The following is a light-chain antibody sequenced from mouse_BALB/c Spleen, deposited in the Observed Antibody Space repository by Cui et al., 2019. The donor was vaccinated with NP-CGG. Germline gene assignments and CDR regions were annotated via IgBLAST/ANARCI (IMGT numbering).Light chain of an antibody. CDR1: IGAVTTSNY. Sequence: QAVVPQESALTTSPGETVTLTCRSSIGAVTTSNYANWVQEKPDHLFTGLIGGTHNRAPGLPARFSGSLIGDKAALTITGAQTEDEAIYFCALWYSNHWVFGGGTKLTVL. J-gene: IGLJ1*01. CDR3: ALWYSNHWV. CDR2: GTH. V-gene: IGLV1*01.